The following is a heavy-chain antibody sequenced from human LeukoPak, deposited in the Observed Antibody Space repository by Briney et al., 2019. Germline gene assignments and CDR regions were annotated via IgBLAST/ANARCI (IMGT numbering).Heavy chain of an antibody. CDR3: PRERRPFCPSAF. V-gene: IGHV4-4*02. J-gene: IGHJ4*02. Sequence: PSETLSLTCDVSGGSIDITNYWRWVRQAPGKGLEWIGEISHSGTTNYNPSLRSRVAMSLDRDNNQFSLSLRSVTAADTAVYYCPRERRPFCPSAFWGQGVLVTVSS. CDR2: ISHSGTT. CDR1: GGSIDITNY.